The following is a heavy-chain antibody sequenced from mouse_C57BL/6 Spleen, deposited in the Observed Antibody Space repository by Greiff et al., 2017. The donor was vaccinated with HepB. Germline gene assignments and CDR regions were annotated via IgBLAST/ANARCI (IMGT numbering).Heavy chain of an antibody. J-gene: IGHJ4*01. CDR1: GYTFTDYN. CDR2: INPNNGGT. V-gene: IGHV1-18*01. CDR3: ARQSSSYAGDYYAMDY. D-gene: IGHD1-1*01. Sequence: EVQLQQSGPELVKPGASVKIPCKASGYTFTDYNMDWVKQSHGKSLEWIGDINPNNGGTIYNQKFKGKATLTVDKSSSTAYMELRSLTSEDTAVYYCARQSSSYAGDYYAMDYWGQGTSVTVSS.